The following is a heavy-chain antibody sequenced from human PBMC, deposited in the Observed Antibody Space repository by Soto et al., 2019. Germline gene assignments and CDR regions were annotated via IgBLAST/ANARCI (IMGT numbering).Heavy chain of an antibody. V-gene: IGHV3-53*01. J-gene: IGHJ6*02. Sequence: GGSLRLSCAASGFTVSSNYMSWVRQAPGKGLEWVSVIYSGGSTYYADSVKGRFTISRDNSKNTLYLQMNSLRAEDTAVYYCARDKRVYADFFYYYSFGMDVWVQGTTVTVSS. CDR1: GFTVSSNY. D-gene: IGHD2-8*01. CDR2: IYSGGST. CDR3: ARDKRVYADFFYYYSFGMDV.